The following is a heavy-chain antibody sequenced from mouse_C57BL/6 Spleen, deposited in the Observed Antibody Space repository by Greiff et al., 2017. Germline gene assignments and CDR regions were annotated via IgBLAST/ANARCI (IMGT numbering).Heavy chain of an antibody. J-gene: IGHJ4*01. V-gene: IGHV14-2*01. Sequence: EVKLQQSGAELVKPGASVKLSCTASGFNIKDYYMHWVKQRTEQGLEWIGRLDPEDGDTKYAPKFQGKATITADTSSNTAYLQLSSLTSEDTSVYYWARFPDGYDPYYYAMDYWGQGTSVTASS. CDR1: GFNIKDYY. D-gene: IGHD2-2*01. CDR3: ARFPDGYDPYYYAMDY. CDR2: LDPEDGDT.